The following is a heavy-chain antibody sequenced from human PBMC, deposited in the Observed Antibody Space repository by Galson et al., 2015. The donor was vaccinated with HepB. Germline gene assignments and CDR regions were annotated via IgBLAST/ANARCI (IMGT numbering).Heavy chain of an antibody. Sequence: SLRLSCAASGFTFSSYDMHWVRQATGKGLEWVSAIGTAGDTYYPGSVKGRFTISRENAKNSLYLQMNSLRAGDTAVYYCARDLTVTCGMDVWGQGTTVTVSS. CDR2: IGTAGDT. CDR3: ARDLTVTCGMDV. D-gene: IGHD4-17*01. V-gene: IGHV3-13*01. CDR1: GFTFSSYD. J-gene: IGHJ6*02.